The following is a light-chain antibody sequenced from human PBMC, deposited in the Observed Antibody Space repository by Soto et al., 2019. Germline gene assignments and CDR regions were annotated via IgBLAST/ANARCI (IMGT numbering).Light chain of an antibody. CDR3: AAWDDSRKGPI. Sequence: QSVLTQPPSASGTPGQRVTISCSGSNSNIGGNTVNWYQQLPATAPKFLIHYNAQRPSGVPDRFFGSKYRTSASLALSGLQSEAAADYYCAAWDDSRKGPIFGGGTQLTVL. J-gene: IGLJ7*01. CDR1: NSNIGGNT. CDR2: YNA. V-gene: IGLV1-44*01.